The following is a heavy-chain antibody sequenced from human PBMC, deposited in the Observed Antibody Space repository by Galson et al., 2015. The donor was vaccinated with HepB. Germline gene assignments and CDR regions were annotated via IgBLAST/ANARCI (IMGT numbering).Heavy chain of an antibody. D-gene: IGHD1-26*01. CDR1: GFTFSNAW. V-gene: IGHV3-15*07. CDR2: IKSKTDGGTT. J-gene: IGHJ6*03. Sequence: SLRLSCAASGFTFSNAWMNWVRQAPGKGLEWVDRIKSKTDGGTTDYAAPVKGRFTISRDDSKNTLYLQMNSLKTEDTAVYYCTTDWWELRLYYYYYMDVWGKGTTVTVSS. CDR3: TTDWWELRLYYYYYMDV.